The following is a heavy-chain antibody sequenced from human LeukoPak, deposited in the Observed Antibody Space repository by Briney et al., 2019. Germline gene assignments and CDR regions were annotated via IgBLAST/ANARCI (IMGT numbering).Heavy chain of an antibody. CDR1: GFTFSSYA. Sequence: PGGSPRLSCAASGFTFSSYAMSWVRQAPGKGLEWVSAISGSGGSRYYADSVKGRFTISRDNSKNTLYLQMNSLRAEDTAVYYCAKDQQVTTIFTIDYWGQGTLVAVSS. D-gene: IGHD4-17*01. CDR3: AKDQQVTTIFTIDY. CDR2: ISGSGGSR. J-gene: IGHJ4*02. V-gene: IGHV3-23*01.